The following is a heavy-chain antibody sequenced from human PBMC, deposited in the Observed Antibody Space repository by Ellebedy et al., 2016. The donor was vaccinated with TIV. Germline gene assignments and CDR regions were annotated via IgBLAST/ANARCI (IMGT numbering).Heavy chain of an antibody. CDR2: VSGSGLST. J-gene: IGHJ6*02. CDR3: ATHGIGPYYYGMDV. V-gene: IGHV3-23*01. D-gene: IGHD1-26*01. CDR1: GFTFRSSA. Sequence: GESLKIPCAASGFTFRSSALSWVRQAPGKGLEWVSTVSGSGLSTYYADSVKGRFTISRDNSKNTLFLQMNRLRVEDSAAYFCATHGIGPYYYGMDVWGQGTTVTVSS.